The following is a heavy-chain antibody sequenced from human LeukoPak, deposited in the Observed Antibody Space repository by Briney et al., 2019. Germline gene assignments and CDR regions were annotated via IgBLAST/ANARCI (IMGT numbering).Heavy chain of an antibody. Sequence: PSETLSLTCAVYGGSFSGYYWSWIRQLPGKGLEWIGEINHSGSTNYNPSLKSRVTISVDTSKNPFSLKLTSVTAADTAVYYCARIGQLERHFDYWGQGTLVTASS. CDR3: ARIGQLERHFDY. V-gene: IGHV4-34*01. CDR1: GGSFSGYY. CDR2: INHSGST. D-gene: IGHD1-1*01. J-gene: IGHJ4*02.